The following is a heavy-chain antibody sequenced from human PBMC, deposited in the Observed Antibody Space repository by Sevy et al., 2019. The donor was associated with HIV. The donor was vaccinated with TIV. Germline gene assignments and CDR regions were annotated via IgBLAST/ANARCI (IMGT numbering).Heavy chain of an antibody. J-gene: IGHJ6*03. D-gene: IGHD5-12*01. Sequence: GGSLRLSCAASGFTFSSYWMTWVRQAPGSGLEWVANIKQDGSDIHYVDSVKGRFTMSRDNAKNSLYLQMNSLTAEDTAVYYCARLLRTIGYNSYYMDVWGKGTTVTVSS. V-gene: IGHV3-7*01. CDR2: IKQDGSDI. CDR3: ARLLRTIGYNSYYMDV. CDR1: GFTFSSYW.